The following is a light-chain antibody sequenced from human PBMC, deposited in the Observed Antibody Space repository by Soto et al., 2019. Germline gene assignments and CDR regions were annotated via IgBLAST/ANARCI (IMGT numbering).Light chain of an antibody. CDR1: SSDVGSYNL. Sequence: QSALTQPASVSGSPGQSITISCTGPSSDVGSYNLVSWYQQYPGKAPKLIIFEVFKRPSGVSHRFSGSKSGNTASLTISGLQAEDEANYYCQSYDSSLSGSEVFGNGTKLTVL. J-gene: IGLJ1*01. CDR2: EVF. V-gene: IGLV2-23*02. CDR3: QSYDSSLSGSEV.